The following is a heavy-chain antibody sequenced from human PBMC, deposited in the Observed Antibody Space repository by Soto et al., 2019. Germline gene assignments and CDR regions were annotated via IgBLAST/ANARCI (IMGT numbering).Heavy chain of an antibody. V-gene: IGHV1-18*01. CDR1: GYTFNSYG. J-gene: IGHJ4*02. CDR2: ITTDKCKS. Sequence: EASVKVSSKTSGYTFNSYGISWVRQAPGQGLEWMVWITTDKCKSTYAQKYQGRFTMTTDTSTSTAYMDLRSLRSDDTAVYYCATLSPAFDYWGQGTLITVSS. CDR3: ATLSPAFDY.